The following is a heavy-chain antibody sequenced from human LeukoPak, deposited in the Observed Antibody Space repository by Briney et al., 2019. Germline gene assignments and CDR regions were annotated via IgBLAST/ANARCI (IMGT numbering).Heavy chain of an antibody. J-gene: IGHJ4*01. CDR1: GFIFSSYS. CDR3: ANYPPPFIAARPPDNY. V-gene: IGHV3-21*01. D-gene: IGHD6-6*01. Sequence: PGGSLRLSCAASGFIFSSYSMNWVRQAPGKGLEWVSSISSSSSYISYADSVKGRFTISRDNAKNSLYLQMNSLRAEDTAMYYCANYPPPFIAARPPDNYWGHGTLVTVSS. CDR2: ISSSSSYI.